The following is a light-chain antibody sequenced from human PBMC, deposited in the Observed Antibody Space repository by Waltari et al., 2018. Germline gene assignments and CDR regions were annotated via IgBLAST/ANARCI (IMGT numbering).Light chain of an antibody. Sequence: QSALTQPRSVSGSPGQSVTISCTGTSGDVCGYYYVPWYQQYTGKAPKLLIYSVTRRPSGVPDRFSGSRSGNTASLTISGLQPEDEADYYCSSYAGSDTYILFGGGTKLTVL. V-gene: IGLV2-11*01. J-gene: IGLJ2*01. CDR3: SSYAGSDTYIL. CDR2: SVT. CDR1: SGDVCGYYY.